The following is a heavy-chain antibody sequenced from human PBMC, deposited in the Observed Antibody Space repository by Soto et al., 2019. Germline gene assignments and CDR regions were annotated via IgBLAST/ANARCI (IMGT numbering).Heavy chain of an antibody. D-gene: IGHD6-19*01. V-gene: IGHV3-30*18. CDR1: GFTFSSYG. J-gene: IGHJ6*02. CDR3: AKEISGWYDYYYYGMDV. CDR2: ISYDGSNK. Sequence: ESGGGVVQPGRSLRLSCAASGFTFSSYGMHWVRQAPGKGLEWVAVISYDGSNKYYADSVKGRFTISRDNSKNTLYLQMNSLRAEDTAVYYCAKEISGWYDYYYYGMDVWGQGTTVTVSS.